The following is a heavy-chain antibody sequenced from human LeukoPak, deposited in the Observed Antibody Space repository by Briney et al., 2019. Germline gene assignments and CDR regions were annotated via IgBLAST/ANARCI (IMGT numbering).Heavy chain of an antibody. CDR1: GFPFSSYW. CDR3: AEYSYGRD. Sequence: PGGSLRLSCVASGFPFSSYWMTWVRQAPGKGLEWVANIKQDGSKKSYVDSVKGRFTISRDNAKNSLYLQMNSLRAEDTAVYYCAEYSYGRDWGQGTLVTVSS. J-gene: IGHJ4*02. CDR2: IKQDGSKK. D-gene: IGHD5-18*01. V-gene: IGHV3-7*03.